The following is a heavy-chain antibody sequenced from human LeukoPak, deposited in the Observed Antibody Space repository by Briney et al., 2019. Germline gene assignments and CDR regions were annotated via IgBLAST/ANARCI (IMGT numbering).Heavy chain of an antibody. Sequence: SQTLPLTCTVSGGSISSGGYYWSWIRQHPGKGLEWIGYIYYSGSTYYNPSLKSRVTISVDTSKNQFSLKLSSVTAADTAVYYCARLGMGLYYFDYWGQGTLVTVSS. D-gene: IGHD3-16*01. CDR1: GGSISSGGYY. V-gene: IGHV4-31*03. J-gene: IGHJ4*02. CDR2: IYYSGST. CDR3: ARLGMGLYYFDY.